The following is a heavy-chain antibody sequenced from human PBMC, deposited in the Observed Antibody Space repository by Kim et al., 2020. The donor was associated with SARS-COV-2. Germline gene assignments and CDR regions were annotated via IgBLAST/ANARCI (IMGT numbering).Heavy chain of an antibody. Sequence: SGRGRFTNSRDNSKNTLYLQMNSLRAEDTAVYYCARPVYYYDSSGYYHWGQGTLVTVSS. J-gene: IGHJ5*02. D-gene: IGHD3-22*01. CDR3: ARPVYYYDSSGYYH. V-gene: IGHV3-30*01.